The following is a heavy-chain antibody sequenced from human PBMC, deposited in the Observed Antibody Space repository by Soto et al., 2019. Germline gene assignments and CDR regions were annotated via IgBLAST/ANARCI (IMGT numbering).Heavy chain of an antibody. J-gene: IGHJ6*02. Sequence: QVQLQQWGAGLLKPSETLSLTCAVYGGSFSGYYWSWIRQPPGKGLEWIGEINHSGSTNYNPSLKSRVTISVDTSKNQFSLKLSSVTAADTAVYYCARGRNWNYWGYYYYGMDVWGQGTTVTVSS. V-gene: IGHV4-34*01. CDR2: INHSGST. CDR1: GGSFSGYY. D-gene: IGHD1-7*01. CDR3: ARGRNWNYWGYYYYGMDV.